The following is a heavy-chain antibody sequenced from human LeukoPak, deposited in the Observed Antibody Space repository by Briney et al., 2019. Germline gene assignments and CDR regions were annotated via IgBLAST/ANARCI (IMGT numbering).Heavy chain of an antibody. Sequence: GGSLRLSCTASGFTFGDYAMSWVRQAPGKGLEWVGFIRSKAYGGTTEYAASVKGRFTISRDDSKSIAYLQMNSLKTEDTAVYYCARVVVGNYYDAFDIWGQGTMVTVSS. CDR3: ARVVVGNYYDAFDI. J-gene: IGHJ3*02. D-gene: IGHD3-10*01. CDR1: GFTFGDYA. V-gene: IGHV3-49*04. CDR2: IRSKAYGGTT.